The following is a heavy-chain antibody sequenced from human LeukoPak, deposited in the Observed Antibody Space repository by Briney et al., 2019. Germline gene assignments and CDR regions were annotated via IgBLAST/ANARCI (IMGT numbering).Heavy chain of an antibody. Sequence: SETLSLTCTVSGGSISSYYWSWIRQPPGKGLEWIGYIYYSGSTNSKSSLKSRVTISVDTSKIQFSLKLSSVTAADTAVYYCARTTEGGYSYGYFYYYYMDVWGKGTTVTISS. CDR3: ARTTEGGYSYGYFYYYYMDV. CDR2: IYYSGST. D-gene: IGHD5-18*01. J-gene: IGHJ6*03. CDR1: GGSISSYY. V-gene: IGHV4-59*01.